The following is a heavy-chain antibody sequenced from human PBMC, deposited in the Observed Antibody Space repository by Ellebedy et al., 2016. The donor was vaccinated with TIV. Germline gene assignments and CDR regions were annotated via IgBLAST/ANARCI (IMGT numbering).Heavy chain of an antibody. Sequence: PGGSLRLSCAASGFTFSAFSMNWVRQAPGKGLEWISYICGGTIYYAESVKGRFTISRDNAENSLYLQMNSLRAEDTAVYYCATVALGASPGDAFDIWGQGTMVTVSS. V-gene: IGHV3-48*01. CDR1: GFTFSAFS. CDR3: ATVALGASPGDAFDI. CDR2: ICGGTI. J-gene: IGHJ3*02. D-gene: IGHD3-16*01.